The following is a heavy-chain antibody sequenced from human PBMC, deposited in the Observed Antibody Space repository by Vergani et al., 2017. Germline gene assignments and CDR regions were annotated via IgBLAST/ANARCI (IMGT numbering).Heavy chain of an antibody. CDR2: IDEYGNRA. D-gene: IGHD2-8*02. CDR3: VRTEYCTGIACNTRFDS. J-gene: IGHJ5*01. CDR1: GFIFNTYW. V-gene: IGHV3-74*03. Sequence: EVQLVESGGGSVQSGGSLRLSCVASGFIFNTYWMHWVRQVPGKGLMGVARIDEYGNRATYGDFETGRFTISRDNAKNTVFLQMNNLRADDAGVYYCVRTEYCTGIACNTRFDSWGQGALGTVSS.